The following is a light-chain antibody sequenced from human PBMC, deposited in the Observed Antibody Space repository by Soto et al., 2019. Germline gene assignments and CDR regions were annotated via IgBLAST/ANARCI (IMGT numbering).Light chain of an antibody. CDR3: QQLDSYPLT. CDR2: AAS. V-gene: IGKV1-9*01. CDR1: QGISSY. Sequence: DIQMTQSPSSLSASVADRVTITCRASQGISSYLAWYQQKPGKAPKLLIYAASTLQGGVPSRFSGSGSGTDFTLTISSLQPEDFATYYCQQLDSYPLTFGGGTKVDIK. J-gene: IGKJ4*01.